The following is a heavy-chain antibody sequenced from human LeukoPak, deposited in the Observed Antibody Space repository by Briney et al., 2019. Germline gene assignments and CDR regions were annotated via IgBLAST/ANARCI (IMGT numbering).Heavy chain of an antibody. CDR1: GFTFSSYA. V-gene: IGHV3-23*01. CDR2: ITGRGGTT. Sequence: GGSLRLSCAASGFTFSSYAMSWVRQAPGKGLEWVSSITGRGGTTYYADSVKGRFTISRDNSNSTLYLQMDSLRAEDTPVYYCPRGGFAFYRWGPGTLVTVSS. CDR3: PRGGFAFYR. J-gene: IGHJ5*02. D-gene: IGHD6-25*01.